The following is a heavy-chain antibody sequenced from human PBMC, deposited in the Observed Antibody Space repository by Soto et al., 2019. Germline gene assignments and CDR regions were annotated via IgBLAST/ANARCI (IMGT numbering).Heavy chain of an antibody. CDR3: ARAPNPYCGGDCYSGRGMDV. V-gene: IGHV3-64*01. CDR2: ISSNGGST. CDR1: GFTFSSYA. Sequence: EVQLVESGGGLVQPGGSLRLSCAASGFTFSSYAMHWVRQAPGKGLEYVSAISSNGGSTYYANSVKGRFTISRDNSKNTLYLQMGSLRAEDMAVYYCARAPNPYCGGDCYSGRGMDVW. J-gene: IGHJ6*01. D-gene: IGHD2-21*02.